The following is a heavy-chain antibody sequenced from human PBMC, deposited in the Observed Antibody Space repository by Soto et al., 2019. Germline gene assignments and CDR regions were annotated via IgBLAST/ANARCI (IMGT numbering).Heavy chain of an antibody. CDR3: ARERDTAMASYYFDY. CDR1: GFTFSSYG. V-gene: IGHV3-33*01. Sequence: PGGSLRLSCAASGFTFSSYGMHWVRQAPGKGLEWVAVIWYDGSNKYYADSVKGRFTISRDNSKNTLYLQMNSLRAEDTAVYYCARERDTAMASYYFDYWGQGTLVTVSS. D-gene: IGHD5-18*01. CDR2: IWYDGSNK. J-gene: IGHJ4*02.